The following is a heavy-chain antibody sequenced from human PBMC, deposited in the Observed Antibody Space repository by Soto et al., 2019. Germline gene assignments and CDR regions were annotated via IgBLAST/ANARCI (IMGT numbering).Heavy chain of an antibody. CDR2: INPNSGGT. V-gene: IGHV1-2*04. CDR1: GYTFTGYY. J-gene: IGHJ6*02. Sequence: ASVKVSCKTSGYTFTGYYMHWVRQAPGQGLEWMGWINPNSGGTNYAQKFQGWVTMTRDTSISTAYMELSRLRSDDTAVYYCARFVTIFGGGYGMDVWGQGTPVTVSS. D-gene: IGHD3-3*01. CDR3: ARFVTIFGGGYGMDV.